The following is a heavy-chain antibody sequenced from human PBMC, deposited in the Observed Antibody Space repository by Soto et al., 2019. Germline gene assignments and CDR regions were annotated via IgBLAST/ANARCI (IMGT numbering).Heavy chain of an antibody. CDR2: ISYGGINK. V-gene: IGHV3-30-3*01. CDR1: GFTFSNFP. D-gene: IGHD6-19*01. Sequence: QVQLVESGGGVVQPGRSLRLSCAASGFTFSNFPMHWVRQAPGKGLEWVAVISYGGINKNYADSVKGRFTSSRDDSKNTMYLQMHSLRPEDTAVYYCARTTVVAGTPEFDYWGQGTLVTVSS. CDR3: ARTTVVAGTPEFDY. J-gene: IGHJ4*02.